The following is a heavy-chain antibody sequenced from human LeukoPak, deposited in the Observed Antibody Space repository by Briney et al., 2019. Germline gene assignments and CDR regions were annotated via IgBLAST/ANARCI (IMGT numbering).Heavy chain of an antibody. CDR2: ISYDGSNK. V-gene: IGHV3-30-3*01. J-gene: IGHJ4*02. CDR1: GFTFSSYA. CDR3: ARDSSVIGSSWYGGYFDY. Sequence: GGSLRLSCAASGFTFSSYAMRWVRQAPGKGLEWVAVISYDGSNKYYADSVKGRFTISRDNSKNTLYLQMNSLRAEDTAVYYCARDSSVIGSSWYGGYFDYWGQGSLVIVSS. D-gene: IGHD6-13*01.